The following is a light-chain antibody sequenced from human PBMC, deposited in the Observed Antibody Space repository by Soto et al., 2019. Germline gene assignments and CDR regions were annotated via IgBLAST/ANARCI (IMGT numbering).Light chain of an antibody. CDR1: QRVSSN. J-gene: IGKJ2*01. CDR2: GAS. V-gene: IGKV3-15*01. Sequence: EVEMTQSPATVSVSPGVRVTLSCRASQRVSSNVAWYQQKPGQAPRVLIFGASTRATGTPARFSGSGSGTEFTLTISSLQPEDFAVYYCQQYNIWPPYTFGQGTKVDIK. CDR3: QQYNIWPPYT.